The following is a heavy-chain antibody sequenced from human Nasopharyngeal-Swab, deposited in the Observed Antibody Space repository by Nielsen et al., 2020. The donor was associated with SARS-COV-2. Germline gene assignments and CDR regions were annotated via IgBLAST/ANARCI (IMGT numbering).Heavy chain of an antibody. CDR1: GGSISSSSYY. J-gene: IGHJ6*03. V-gene: IGHV4-39*01. CDR2: IYYSGIT. Sequence: SETLSLTCTVSGGSISSSSYYWGWIRQPPGKGLEWIGSIYYSGITYYNPSLKSPVTISVDTSKNQFSLKLGSATAADTAVYYCATYGYGSYYYYYMDVWGKGTTVTVSS. D-gene: IGHD5-18*01. CDR3: ATYGYGSYYYYYMDV.